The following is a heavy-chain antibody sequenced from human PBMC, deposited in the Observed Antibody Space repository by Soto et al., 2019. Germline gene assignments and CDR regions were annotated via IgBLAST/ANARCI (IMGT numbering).Heavy chain of an antibody. CDR3: ARLGSSGWYQGSYFDY. CDR1: VGSITRNNHF. Sequence: QLQLQESGPGLVKASETLSLTCTFSVGSITRNNHFWGWIRQSPGKGREWIGSIQYGVTTNSNPSLKSRVIMSAETSTNQFSLMMNSVTAADTAVYYCARLGSSGWYQGSYFDYWGQGTLVTFSS. CDR2: IQYGVTT. D-gene: IGHD6-19*01. J-gene: IGHJ4*02. V-gene: IGHV4-39*01.